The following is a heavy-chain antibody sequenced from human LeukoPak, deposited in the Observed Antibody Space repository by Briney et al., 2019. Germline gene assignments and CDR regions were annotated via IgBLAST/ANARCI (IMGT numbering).Heavy chain of an antibody. Sequence: GGSLRLSCAASGFTFSTYWMHWVRQAPGKGLVWVSRINSDGSSTRYADSVKGRFTISRDNAKNTLYLQMDSLRAEDTAVYYCARGYSNWYFDLWGRGTLVTVSS. CDR3: ARGYSNWYFDL. D-gene: IGHD2-15*01. V-gene: IGHV3-74*01. J-gene: IGHJ2*01. CDR2: INSDGSST. CDR1: GFTFSTYW.